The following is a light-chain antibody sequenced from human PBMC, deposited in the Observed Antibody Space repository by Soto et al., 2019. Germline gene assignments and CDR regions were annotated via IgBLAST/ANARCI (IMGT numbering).Light chain of an antibody. J-gene: IGLJ3*02. CDR1: SGYSTYG. Sequence: QLVLTQSPSASASLGASVKLTCTLSSGYSTYGIAWHQQQPEKGPRFLMKLNSDGSHNKWDGIPDRFSGSSSGAERYLTISILQLEDEADYYCQTWGTGIWVFGGGTKLTVL. CDR2: LNSDGSH. V-gene: IGLV4-69*01. CDR3: QTWGTGIWV.